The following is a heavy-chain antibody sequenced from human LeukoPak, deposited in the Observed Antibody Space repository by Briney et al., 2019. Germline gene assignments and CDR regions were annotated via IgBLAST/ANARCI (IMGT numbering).Heavy chain of an antibody. D-gene: IGHD4-17*01. Sequence: ASVKVSCKASGYTFTGYYMHWVRQAPGQGPEWMGWINPNSGGTNYAQKFQGSVTMTRDTSISTAYMELSRLRSDDTAVYYCARSDSDDYGEYFDYWGPGALVTVSS. CDR3: ARSDSDDYGEYFDY. J-gene: IGHJ4*02. V-gene: IGHV1-2*02. CDR2: INPNSGGT. CDR1: GYTFTGYY.